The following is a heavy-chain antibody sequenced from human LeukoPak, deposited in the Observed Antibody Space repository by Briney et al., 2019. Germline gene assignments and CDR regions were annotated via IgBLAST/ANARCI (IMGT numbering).Heavy chain of an antibody. D-gene: IGHD5-12*01. V-gene: IGHV3-11*01. CDR3: ARVVATMDYHYYMDV. CDR1: GFTFSDYY. CDR2: ISSSGSTI. J-gene: IGHJ6*03. Sequence: GGSLRLSCAASGFTFSDYYMSWFRQAPGKGLEWVSYISSSGSTIYYADSVKGRFTISRDNAKNSLYLQMNSLRAEDTAVYYCARVVATMDYHYYMDVWGKGTTVTVSS.